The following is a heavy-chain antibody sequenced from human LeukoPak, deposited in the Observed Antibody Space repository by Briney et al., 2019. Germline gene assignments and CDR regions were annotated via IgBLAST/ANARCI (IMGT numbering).Heavy chain of an antibody. CDR1: GFTFSSYA. Sequence: GRSLRLSCAASGFTFSSYAMHWVRQAPGKGLEWVAVISYDGSNKYYADSVKGRFTIPRDNSKNTLYLQMNSLRAEDTAVYYCARDCGGNCYLRYYYYGMDVWGQGTTVTVSS. J-gene: IGHJ6*02. D-gene: IGHD2-21*02. CDR3: ARDCGGNCYLRYYYYGMDV. V-gene: IGHV3-30-3*01. CDR2: ISYDGSNK.